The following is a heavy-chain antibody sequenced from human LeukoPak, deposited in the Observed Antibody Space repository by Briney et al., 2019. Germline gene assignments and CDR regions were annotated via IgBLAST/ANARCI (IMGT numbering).Heavy chain of an antibody. Sequence: GGSLRLSCAASGFIFSTYWMNWVRQAPGKGLEWVAGISGDGSERDYVDSVRGRFTISRDNAKNSLYLQMNSLTAEDTAVYYCARLYCSGATCYANLDYWGQGTLVAVSS. CDR2: ISGDGSER. CDR1: GFIFSTYW. D-gene: IGHD2-15*01. CDR3: ARLYCSGATCYANLDY. J-gene: IGHJ4*02. V-gene: IGHV3-7*04.